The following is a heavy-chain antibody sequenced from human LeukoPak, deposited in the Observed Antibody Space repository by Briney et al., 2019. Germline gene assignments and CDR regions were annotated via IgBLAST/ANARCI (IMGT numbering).Heavy chain of an antibody. CDR2: IIPIFGTA. Sequence: ASDKVSCKASGGTFSSYAISWVRQAPGHRLEWMGGIIPIFGTAHYAQKFQGRGTITADESTSTAYMQPSSLRSEDTAVYYCARAGGDDILTGYPYYYGMDVWGKGTTVTVSS. D-gene: IGHD3-9*01. V-gene: IGHV1-69*13. CDR3: ARAGGDDILTGYPYYYGMDV. CDR1: GGTFSSYA. J-gene: IGHJ6*04.